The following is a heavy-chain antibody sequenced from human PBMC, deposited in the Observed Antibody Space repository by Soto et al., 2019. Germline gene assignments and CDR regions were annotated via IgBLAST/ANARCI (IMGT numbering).Heavy chain of an antibody. CDR3: AREGIAVAGSFDY. CDR1: GYTFTSYA. V-gene: IGHV1-3*01. D-gene: IGHD6-19*01. Sequence: ASVKVSCKASGYTFTSYAMHWVRQAPGQRLEWMGWINAGNGNTKYSQKFQGRVTITRDTSASTAYMELSSLRSEDTAVYYCAREGIAVAGSFDYWGQGTLVTVPS. CDR2: INAGNGNT. J-gene: IGHJ4*02.